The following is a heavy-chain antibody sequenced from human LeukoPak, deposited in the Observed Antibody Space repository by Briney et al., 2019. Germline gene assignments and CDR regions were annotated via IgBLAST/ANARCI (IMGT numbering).Heavy chain of an antibody. CDR3: ARDWAYSYGPSGYYYMDV. CDR1: GFTFSDFY. V-gene: IGHV3-11*04. Sequence: GGSLRLSCTVSGFTFSDFYMSWIRQAPGKGLEWVSYISTTTSIMYYADSVKGRFTISRDNAKNSLYLQMNGLRGEDTAVYYCARDWAYSYGPSGYYYMDVWGNGTTVTVSS. CDR2: ISTTTSIM. D-gene: IGHD5-18*01. J-gene: IGHJ6*03.